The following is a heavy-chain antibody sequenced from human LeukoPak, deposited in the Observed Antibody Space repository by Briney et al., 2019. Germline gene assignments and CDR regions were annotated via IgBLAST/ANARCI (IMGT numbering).Heavy chain of an antibody. Sequence: AASVRVSCKASGYIFTDHFFHWVRQAPGQGLEWMGWIRPTDGATKVAQKFQGRVTLTRDTSISTVYMEMSGLGFDDTAMYYCARGRYRYSYDYWGQGTLVTVSS. V-gene: IGHV1-2*02. J-gene: IGHJ4*02. CDR1: GYIFTDHF. D-gene: IGHD1-26*01. CDR2: IRPTDGAT. CDR3: ARGRYRYSYDY.